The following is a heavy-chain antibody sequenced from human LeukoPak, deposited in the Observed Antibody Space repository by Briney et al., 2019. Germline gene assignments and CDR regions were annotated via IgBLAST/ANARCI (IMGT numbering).Heavy chain of an antibody. J-gene: IGHJ6*03. D-gene: IGHD3-22*01. V-gene: IGHV4-61*02. CDR1: GGSISSGSYY. Sequence: SETLSLTCTVSGGSISSGSYYWSWIRQPAGKGLEWIGRIYTSGSTNYNPSLKSRVTISVDTSKNQFSLKLSSVTAADTAVYYCARGLAYYYDSSGYYKDYYYYMDVWGKGTTVTISS. CDR2: IYTSGST. CDR3: ARGLAYYYDSSGYYKDYYYYMDV.